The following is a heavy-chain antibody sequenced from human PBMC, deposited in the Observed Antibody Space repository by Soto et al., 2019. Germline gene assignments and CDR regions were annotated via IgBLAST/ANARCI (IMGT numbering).Heavy chain of an antibody. D-gene: IGHD5-12*01. CDR2: IFSSGST. CDR1: GGSINTFY. CDR3: AREGSYSAYNFAHGIQLWSFDF. J-gene: IGHJ4*02. V-gene: IGHV4-4*07. Sequence: PSETLSLTCTVSGGSINTFYLSWVWQPAGKGLECIGRIFSSGSTSFNPSLESRVAMSVDTSKNHFSLNLSSVTAADKAVYYCAREGSYSAYNFAHGIQLWSFDFWGQGALVTVYS.